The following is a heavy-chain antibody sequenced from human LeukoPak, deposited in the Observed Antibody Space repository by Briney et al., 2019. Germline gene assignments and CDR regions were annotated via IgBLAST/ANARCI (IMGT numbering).Heavy chain of an antibody. CDR3: TATYYYGSGSYFTPDY. CDR1: GFTFSGSA. D-gene: IGHD3-10*01. CDR2: IRSKANSYAT. V-gene: IGHV3-73*01. J-gene: IGHJ4*02. Sequence: GGSLKLSCAASGFTFSGSAMHWVRQASGKGLEWVGRIRSKANSYATAYAASVKGRFTISRDDSKNTAYLQMNSLKTEDTAVYYCTATYYYGSGSYFTPDYWGQGTLVTVSS.